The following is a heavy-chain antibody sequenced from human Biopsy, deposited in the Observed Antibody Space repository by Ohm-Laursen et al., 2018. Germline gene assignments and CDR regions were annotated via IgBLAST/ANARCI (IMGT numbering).Heavy chain of an antibody. CDR3: ARVPLPGIGAGYQGRFLYGMDV. D-gene: IGHD1-26*01. J-gene: IGHJ6*02. CDR2: ITQSGST. CDR1: GGSFNGYF. Sequence: GTLSLTCAVYGGSFNGYFWSWIRQPPGKGLEWIGDITQSGSTNYSPSLKRRITISVDTAKKLFSLGLRSVTAADTAVYYCARVPLPGIGAGYQGRFLYGMDVWGQGTTVSVSS. V-gene: IGHV4-34*01.